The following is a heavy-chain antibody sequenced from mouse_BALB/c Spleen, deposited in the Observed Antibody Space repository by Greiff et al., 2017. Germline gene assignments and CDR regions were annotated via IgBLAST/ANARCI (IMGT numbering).Heavy chain of an antibody. D-gene: IGHD2-14*01. J-gene: IGHJ4*01. CDR3: GSGYDVDYAMDY. V-gene: IGHV1-37*01. CDR1: GYSFTGYF. Sequence: EVMLVESGPELVKPGASVKISCKASGYSFTGYFMNWVKQSHGKSLEWIGRINPYNGDTFYNQKFKGKATLTVDKSSSTAHMELLSLTSEDSAVYYCGSGYDVDYAMDYWGQGASVTVSS. CDR2: INPYNGDT.